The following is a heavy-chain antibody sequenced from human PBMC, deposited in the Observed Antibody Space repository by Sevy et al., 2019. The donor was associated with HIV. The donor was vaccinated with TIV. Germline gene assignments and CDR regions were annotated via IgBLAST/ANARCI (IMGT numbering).Heavy chain of an antibody. CDR1: GFPFSTYS. V-gene: IGHV3-48*01. D-gene: IGHD5-12*01. CDR2: ISDTSGTI. CDR3: ASQRGGYERLYYFDY. Sequence: GGSLRLSCAASGFPFSTYSINWVRQAPGKGLEWLSYISDTSGTIYYADSVRGRFTISRDNAKNSLYLQMNNLRAEDTALYYCASQRGGYERLYYFDYWGQGTLVTVSS. J-gene: IGHJ4*02.